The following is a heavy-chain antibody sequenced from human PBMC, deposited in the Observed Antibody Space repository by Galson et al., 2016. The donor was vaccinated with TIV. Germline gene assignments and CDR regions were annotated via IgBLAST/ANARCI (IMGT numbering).Heavy chain of an antibody. CDR3: ARGSDYYDGSGYQN. J-gene: IGHJ4*02. D-gene: IGHD3-22*01. V-gene: IGHV1-69*13. CDR1: GGIFNSYA. CDR2: IIAIFGTT. Sequence: SVKVSCKASGGIFNSYAISWVRQAPGQGLEWMGRIIAIFGTTNYAQKFQGRVTITADESTSTGYMELRSLISEGTAVYYCARGSDYYDGSGYQNWGKGTLVTVSS.